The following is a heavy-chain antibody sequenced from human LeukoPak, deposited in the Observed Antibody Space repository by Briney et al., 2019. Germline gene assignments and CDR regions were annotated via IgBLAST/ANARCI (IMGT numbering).Heavy chain of an antibody. Sequence: ASVTVSFTASGYTFTIYGISWVRQAPGQGHERMGWIRANNGNTNYAQKLQGRVTMTTDTSTSTAYMALRSLRSDDTAVYYCARWELLPYYFDYWGQGTLVTASS. CDR1: GYTFTIYG. D-gene: IGHD2-15*01. CDR3: ARWELLPYYFDY. V-gene: IGHV1-18*01. CDR2: IRANNGNT. J-gene: IGHJ4*02.